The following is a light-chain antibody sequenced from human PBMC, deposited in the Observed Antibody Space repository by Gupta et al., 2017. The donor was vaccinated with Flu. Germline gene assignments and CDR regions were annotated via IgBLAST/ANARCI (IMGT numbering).Light chain of an antibody. CDR2: AAS. J-gene: IGKJ1*01. CDR1: QSISSY. V-gene: IGKV1-39*01. Sequence: PSSLSASVGDRVTITCRASQSISSYLNWYQQKPGNAPKLLIYAASSLQSGVPSRFSGSGSGTDFTLTISSLQPEDFATYYCQQSYSTPRTFGQGTKVEIK. CDR3: QQSYSTPRT.